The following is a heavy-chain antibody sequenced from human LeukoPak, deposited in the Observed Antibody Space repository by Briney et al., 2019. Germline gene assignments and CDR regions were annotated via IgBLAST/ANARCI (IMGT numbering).Heavy chain of an antibody. CDR1: GGSITSSRHF. D-gene: IGHD6-13*01. V-gene: IGHV4-39*01. J-gene: IGHJ4*02. CDR2: IHYTGST. Sequence: PSETLSLTCTVSGGSITSSRHFWAWIRQPPGKGLEWIAGIHYTGSTFYSPSLQSRVTISVDTSKNQFSLNLRSVTATDTAVYYCAREEASAGDYWGQGTLVTVSS. CDR3: AREEASAGDY.